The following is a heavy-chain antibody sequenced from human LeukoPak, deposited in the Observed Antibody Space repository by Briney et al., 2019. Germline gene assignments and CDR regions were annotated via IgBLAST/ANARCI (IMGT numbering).Heavy chain of an antibody. J-gene: IGHJ5*02. CDR2: IKSKAGGETT. CDR3: AKSRSTSNNWFEP. V-gene: IGHV3-15*01. D-gene: IGHD2-2*01. Sequence: PGGSLRLSCAASGFTFSNAWMSWVRQAPGKGLEWVGRIKSKAGGETTAYAAPVKGRFTISRDNSKNTLYLQMNSLRAEDTAVYYCAKSRSTSNNWFEPWGQGTLVTVSS. CDR1: GFTFSNAW.